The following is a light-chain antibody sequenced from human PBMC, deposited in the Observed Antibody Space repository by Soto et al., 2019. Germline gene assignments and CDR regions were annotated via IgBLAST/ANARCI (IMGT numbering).Light chain of an antibody. J-gene: IGLJ1*01. Sequence: QSALTQPASVSGSPGQSITISCTGTSSDVGSYNLVSWYQQHPGKAPKVMIYEVSKRPSGVSNRFSGSKSGYTASLTISGLQAEDEADYYCCSYAGNSTYVFGTGTKLTVL. CDR2: EVS. CDR1: SSDVGSYNL. CDR3: CSYAGNSTYV. V-gene: IGLV2-23*02.